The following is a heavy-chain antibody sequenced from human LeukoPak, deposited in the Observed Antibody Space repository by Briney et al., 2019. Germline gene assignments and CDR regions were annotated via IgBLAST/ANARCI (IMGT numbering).Heavy chain of an antibody. V-gene: IGHV1-2*02. Sequence: SVKASCKASGYTLTGYYMHCVRQAPGPGLRWRGWINPNSGGTNYAQKSQGRVTMTRVTSISTAYMEPSRLRSDDTAVDYGARGSRVAAAAPVYWGQGTLVTVPS. J-gene: IGHJ4*02. D-gene: IGHD6-13*01. CDR2: INPNSGGT. CDR1: GYTLTGYY. CDR3: ARGSRVAAAAPVY.